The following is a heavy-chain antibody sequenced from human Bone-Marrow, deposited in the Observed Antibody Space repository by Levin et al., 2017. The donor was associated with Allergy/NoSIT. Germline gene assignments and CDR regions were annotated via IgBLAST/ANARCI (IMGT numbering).Heavy chain of an antibody. J-gene: IGHJ3*02. CDR1: GYTFTFYG. D-gene: IGHD3-22*01. Sequence: ASVKVSCKASGYTFTFYGISWVRQAPGQGLEWMGWISPYNGNTNYAQKLQGRVTMTADTSTSTAYMVLRSLRSDDPAVYYCAREMAETAADSFDIWGQGTMVTVSS. CDR3: AREMAETAADSFDI. V-gene: IGHV1-18*01. CDR2: ISPYNGNT.